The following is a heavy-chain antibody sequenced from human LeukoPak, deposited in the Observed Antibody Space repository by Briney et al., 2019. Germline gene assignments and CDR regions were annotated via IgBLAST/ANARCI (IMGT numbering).Heavy chain of an antibody. CDR1: GFTFSSYG. CDR3: AYIGYWHYYYMDV. Sequence: TGGSLRLSCAASGFTFSSYGMHWVRQAPGKGLEWVAFIRYDGSNKYHADSVKGRFTISRDNSKNTLYLQMNSLRAEDTAVYYCAYIGYWHYYYMDVWGKGTTVTVSS. V-gene: IGHV3-30*02. CDR2: IRYDGSNK. J-gene: IGHJ6*03. D-gene: IGHD2-8*02.